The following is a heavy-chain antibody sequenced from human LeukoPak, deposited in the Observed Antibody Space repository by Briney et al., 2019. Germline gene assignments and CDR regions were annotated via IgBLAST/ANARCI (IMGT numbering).Heavy chain of an antibody. CDR3: ARWGSGYNLFDY. CDR1: GFIFEDYG. V-gene: IGHV3-20*04. CDR2: INWNGGST. D-gene: IGHD3-3*01. Sequence: GGSLRLPXAPSGFIFEDYGMHWVRQAPGKGLEWVSGINWNGGSTGYADSVKGRFTISRDNAKNSLYLQMNSLRAEDTALYYCARWGSGYNLFDYWGQGILVTVSS. J-gene: IGHJ4*02.